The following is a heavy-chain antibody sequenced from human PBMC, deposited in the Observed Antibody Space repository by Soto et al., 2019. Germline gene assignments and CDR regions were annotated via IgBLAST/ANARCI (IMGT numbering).Heavy chain of an antibody. V-gene: IGHV3-30*03. CDR2: ISKDGSNK. D-gene: IGHD4-17*01. CDR3: ATVFDL. Sequence: GGSLRLSCVASGFSFSTYGMHWVRQAPGKGLEWVAVISKDGSNKYYADSVKGRFTISRDNSKNTLYLQMNGLRAEDTAVYYCATVFDLWGQGTLVTVSS. CDR1: GFSFSTYG. J-gene: IGHJ5*02.